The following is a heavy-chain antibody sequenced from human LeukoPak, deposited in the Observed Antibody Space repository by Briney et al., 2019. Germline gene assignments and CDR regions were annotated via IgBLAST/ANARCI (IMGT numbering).Heavy chain of an antibody. J-gene: IGHJ4*02. CDR2: IWYDGSNK. D-gene: IGHD5-24*01. V-gene: IGHV3-33*06. Sequence: PGGSLRLSCAASGFTFSSYGMHWVRQAPGKGLEWVAVIWYDGSNKYYADSVKGRFTISRDNSKNTLYLQMNSLRAEDTAVYYCAKDSKGWLQLLTFDYWGQGTLVTVSS. CDR3: AKDSKGWLQLLTFDY. CDR1: GFTFSSYG.